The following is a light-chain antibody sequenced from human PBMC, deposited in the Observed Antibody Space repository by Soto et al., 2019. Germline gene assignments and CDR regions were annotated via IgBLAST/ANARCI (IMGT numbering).Light chain of an antibody. CDR3: SSYTSSSTLIV. Sequence: QSVLTQPASVSGSPGQSITISCTGTSSDVGGYNYVSWYQQHPGKAPKLMIYEVSNRPSGVSNRFFGSKSGNTASLTISGLQAEDEADYYCSSYTSSSTLIVFGTGTKVTVL. J-gene: IGLJ1*01. CDR1: SSDVGGYNY. V-gene: IGLV2-14*01. CDR2: EVS.